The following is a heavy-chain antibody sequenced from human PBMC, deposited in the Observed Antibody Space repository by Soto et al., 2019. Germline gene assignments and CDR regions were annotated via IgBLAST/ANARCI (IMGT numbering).Heavy chain of an antibody. CDR3: AKEAEENENVPIPGDN. CDR2: LSGSGTMR. Sequence: VQLLESGGGLVQPGGSLRLSCAASGFSFRNYAMTWVRQAPGKGLEWVSGLSGSGTMRYYADSVRGRFIISRDNAKNTLFLQMDNLRVEDSAVYYCAKEAEENENVPIPGDNWGQGTPVTVSS. V-gene: IGHV3-23*01. D-gene: IGHD1-1*01. J-gene: IGHJ4*02. CDR1: GFSFRNYA.